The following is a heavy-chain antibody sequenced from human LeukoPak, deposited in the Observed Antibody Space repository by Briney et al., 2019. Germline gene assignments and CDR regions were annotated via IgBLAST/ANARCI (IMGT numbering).Heavy chain of an antibody. CDR3: ARGGTAFDI. CDR1: GGSISSGHSS. CDR2: IYHSGST. D-gene: IGHD1-26*01. V-gene: IGHV4-30-2*01. J-gene: IGHJ3*02. Sequence: KPSQTLSLTCAVSGGSISSGHSSWNWFRQPPGKGLEWIGYIYHSGSTYYNPSLKSRVAIPVDKSKNQFSLKLRSVTAADTALYYCARGGTAFDIWGQGTMVTVPS.